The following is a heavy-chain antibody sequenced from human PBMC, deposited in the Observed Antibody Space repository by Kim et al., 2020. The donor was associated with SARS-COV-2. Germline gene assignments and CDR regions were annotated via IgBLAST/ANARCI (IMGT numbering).Heavy chain of an antibody. CDR2: IYYSGST. Sequence: SETLSLTCTVSGGSISSYYWSWIRQPPGKGLEWIGYIYYSGSTNYNPSLKSRVTISVDTSKNQFSLKLSSVTAADTAVYYCARVLGYSYGYGFYFDYWGQGTLVTVSS. D-gene: IGHD5-18*01. V-gene: IGHV4-59*01. J-gene: IGHJ4*02. CDR3: ARVLGYSYGYGFYFDY. CDR1: GGSISSYY.